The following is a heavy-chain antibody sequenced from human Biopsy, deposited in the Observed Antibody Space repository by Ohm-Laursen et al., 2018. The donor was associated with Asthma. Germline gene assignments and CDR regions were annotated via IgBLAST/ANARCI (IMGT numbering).Heavy chain of an antibody. Sequence: SSVKVSCKSLGGTFNTYVIGWVRQAPGQGLEWMGGINSIFGTTTYPQKFQDRVTITADDSTSTVYIELSSLRSEDTAVYYCARKAGSCISRTCYSLDFWGQGTLVTVSS. D-gene: IGHD2-2*01. CDR1: GGTFNTYV. J-gene: IGHJ4*02. CDR2: INSIFGTT. CDR3: ARKAGSCISRTCYSLDF. V-gene: IGHV1-69*01.